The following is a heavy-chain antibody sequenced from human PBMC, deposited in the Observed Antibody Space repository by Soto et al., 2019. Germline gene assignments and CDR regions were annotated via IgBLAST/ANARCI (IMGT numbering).Heavy chain of an antibody. J-gene: IGHJ5*02. D-gene: IGHD2-15*01. CDR3: ATSRVGYCSGGSCYSVANWFDP. V-gene: IGHV1-24*01. CDR2: FDPEDGET. Sequence: ASVKVSCKVSGYTLTELSMHWVRQAPGKGLEWMGGFDPEDGETIYAQKFQGRVTMTEDTSTDTAYMELSSLRSEDTAVYYCATSRVGYCSGGSCYSVANWFDPWGQGALVTVSS. CDR1: GYTLTELS.